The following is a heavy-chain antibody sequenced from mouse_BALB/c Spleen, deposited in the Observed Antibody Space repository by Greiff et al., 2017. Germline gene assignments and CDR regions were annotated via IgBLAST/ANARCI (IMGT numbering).Heavy chain of an antibody. CDR1: GYTFTSYY. V-gene: IGHV1-53*01. CDR2: INPSNGGT. D-gene: IGHD6-2*01. CDR3: AHVSAAY. J-gene: IGHJ3*01. Sequence: QVQLQQSGAELVKPGASVKLSCKASGYTFTSYYMYWVKQRPGQGLEWIGGINPSNGGTNFNEKFKSKATLTVDTSSNTAYLQLSSLTSGDTAVYYCAHVSAAYWGQGTLVTVSA.